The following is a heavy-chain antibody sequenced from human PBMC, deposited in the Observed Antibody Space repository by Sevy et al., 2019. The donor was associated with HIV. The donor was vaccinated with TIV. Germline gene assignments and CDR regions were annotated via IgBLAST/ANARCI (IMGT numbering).Heavy chain of an antibody. J-gene: IGHJ6*02. CDR2: MSAYNGNT. Sequence: ASVKVSCKASGYTFTSYGISWVRQAPGQGLEWMGWMSAYNGNTNYAQKLQDRVTMTTDTSTSTAYMELRSLRSDDTAVYYCARQRQYQLLSYYYYGMDVWGQGTTVTVSS. D-gene: IGHD2-2*01. V-gene: IGHV1-18*01. CDR3: ARQRQYQLLSYYYYGMDV. CDR1: GYTFTSYG.